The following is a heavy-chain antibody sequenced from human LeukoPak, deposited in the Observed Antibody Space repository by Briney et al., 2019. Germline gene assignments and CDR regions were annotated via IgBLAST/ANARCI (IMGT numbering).Heavy chain of an antibody. CDR2: INPSGGST. V-gene: IGHV1-46*01. D-gene: IGHD3-10*01. J-gene: IGHJ4*02. CDR3: ARERIDYYGSGSYSIDY. CDR1: GYTFTSYY. Sequence: ASVKVSCKASGYTFTSYYMHWVRQAPGQGLEWMGIINPSGGSTSYAQKFQGRVTMTRDTSTSTVYMELSSLRSEDTAVYYSARERIDYYGSGSYSIDYWGQGTLVTVSS.